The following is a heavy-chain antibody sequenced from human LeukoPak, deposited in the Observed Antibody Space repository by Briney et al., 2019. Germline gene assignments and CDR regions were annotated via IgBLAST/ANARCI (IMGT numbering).Heavy chain of an antibody. D-gene: IGHD4-23*01. J-gene: IGHJ6*03. CDR1: GFTVSSSY. CDR2: IYSGGST. CDR3: ARDRRGNGYYYYMDV. V-gene: IGHV3-66*02. Sequence: GGSLRLSCAASGFTVSSSYMSWVRQAPGKGLEWVSVIYSGGSTYYADSVKGRFTISRDNSKNTLYLQMNSLRAEDTAVYYCARDRRGNGYYYYMDVWGKGTTVTVSS.